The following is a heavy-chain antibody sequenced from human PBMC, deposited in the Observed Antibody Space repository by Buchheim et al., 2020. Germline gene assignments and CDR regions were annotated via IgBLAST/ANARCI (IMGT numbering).Heavy chain of an antibody. CDR3: ASGVGLYGAGTQFDY. V-gene: IGHV3-33*01. CDR2: IWYDGTDK. CDR1: GFSFSSYG. Sequence: QVHLVESGGGVVQPGKSLKLSCAASGFSFSSYGMHWVRQAPGKGLEWVAVIWYDGTDKYYADSVKGRFTISRDNSRNTMSLQMHSLRADDTAVYYCASGVGLYGAGTQFDYWGQGTL. J-gene: IGHJ4*02. D-gene: IGHD3-10*01.